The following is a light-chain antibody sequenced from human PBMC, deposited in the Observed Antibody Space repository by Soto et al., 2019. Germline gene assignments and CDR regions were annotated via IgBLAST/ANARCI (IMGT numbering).Light chain of an antibody. J-gene: IGLJ3*02. Sequence: QSALTQPASVSGSAGQSITISCSGTMRDVGAYNLVSWYQQHPGTDPKLIIYEVRNRPSGIYSRFSGSRSGNTASLTISGLQPEDEGDYYCSAYTARSTLVFGGGTKLTVL. CDR1: MRDVGAYNL. V-gene: IGLV2-14*01. CDR3: SAYTARSTLV. CDR2: EVR.